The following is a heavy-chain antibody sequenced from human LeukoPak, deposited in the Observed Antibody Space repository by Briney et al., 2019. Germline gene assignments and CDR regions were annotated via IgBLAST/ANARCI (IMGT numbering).Heavy chain of an antibody. Sequence: GASVRVSCKASGYTFTSYGISWVRQAPGQGLEWMGWISAYNGNTNYAQKLQGRVTMTTDTSTSTAYMELRSLRSDDTAVYYCARVHIAAAGKEVDYWGQGTLVTVSS. J-gene: IGHJ4*02. CDR1: GYTFTSYG. V-gene: IGHV1-18*01. CDR2: ISAYNGNT. CDR3: ARVHIAAAGKEVDY. D-gene: IGHD6-13*01.